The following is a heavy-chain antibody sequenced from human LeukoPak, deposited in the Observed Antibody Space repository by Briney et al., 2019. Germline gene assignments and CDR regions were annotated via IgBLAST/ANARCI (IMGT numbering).Heavy chain of an antibody. D-gene: IGHD1-26*01. J-gene: IGHJ4*02. CDR1: GFTFSSYG. Sequence: GGSLRLSCAASGFTFSSYGMHWVRQAPGKGLEWVAFIRYVGSNKYYADSVKGRFTISRDNSKNTLYLQMNSLRAEDTAVYYCARPLYSGSYYLPSGYWGQGTLVTVSS. CDR3: ARPLYSGSYYLPSGY. CDR2: IRYVGSNK. V-gene: IGHV3-30*02.